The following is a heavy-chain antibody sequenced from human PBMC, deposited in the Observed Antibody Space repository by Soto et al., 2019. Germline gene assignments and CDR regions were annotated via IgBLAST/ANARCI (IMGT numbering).Heavy chain of an antibody. CDR3: ARGSTDSYPGSRIFDF. Sequence: GESLKISCVASGITFVSRAMSCFLQSPGEGLEWVSTIADTGGDTKYADSVRGRFTMSRDNSKKTLYLQMNSLRVEDSALYYCARGSTDSYPGSRIFDFWGRGTLVTVSS. D-gene: IGHD3-10*01. J-gene: IGHJ4*02. CDR1: GITFVSRA. V-gene: IGHV3-23*01. CDR2: IADTGGDT.